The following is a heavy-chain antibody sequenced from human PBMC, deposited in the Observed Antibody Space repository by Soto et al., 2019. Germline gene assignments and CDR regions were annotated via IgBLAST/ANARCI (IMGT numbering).Heavy chain of an antibody. J-gene: IGHJ3*02. CDR1: GFTFSSYA. D-gene: IGHD3-22*01. Sequence: GGSLRLSCAASGFTFSSYAMSWVRQAPGKGLEWVSAISGSGGSTYYADSVKGRFTISRDNSKNTLYLQMNSLRAEDTAVYYCAKEDQYYYDSSGYYYWEIPNAFDIWGQGTMVTVSS. CDR2: ISGSGGST. CDR3: AKEDQYYYDSSGYYYWEIPNAFDI. V-gene: IGHV3-23*01.